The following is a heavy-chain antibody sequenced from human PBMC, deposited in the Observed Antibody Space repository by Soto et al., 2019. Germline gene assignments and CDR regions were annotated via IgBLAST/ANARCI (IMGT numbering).Heavy chain of an antibody. CDR2: ISSDGSKK. V-gene: IGHV3-30-3*01. CDR1: GFTFSSDA. Sequence: QVQLVESGGGVVQPGRSLRLSCAASGFTFSSDAMHWVRQAPGKGLEWVAVISSDGSKKYYADSGKGRFTIFRDNSKNTLYLQMNSLRPEDTAVYYCASPTIRDHSAFDIWGQGTIVTVSS. J-gene: IGHJ3*02. D-gene: IGHD5-18*01. CDR3: ASPTIRDHSAFDI.